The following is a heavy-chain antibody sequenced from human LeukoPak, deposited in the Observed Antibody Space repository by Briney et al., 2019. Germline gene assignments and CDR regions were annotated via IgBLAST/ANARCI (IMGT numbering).Heavy chain of an antibody. V-gene: IGHV1-69*04. Sequence: GASVKVSCKASGGTFSSYAISWVRQAPGQGLEWMGRIIPILGIANYAQKFQGRVTITADKSTSTAYMELSSLRSEDTAVYYCAPHTEGHYYDSSGAPTDWGQGTLVTVSS. CDR2: IIPILGIA. D-gene: IGHD3-22*01. CDR1: GGTFSSYA. J-gene: IGHJ4*02. CDR3: APHTEGHYYDSSGAPTD.